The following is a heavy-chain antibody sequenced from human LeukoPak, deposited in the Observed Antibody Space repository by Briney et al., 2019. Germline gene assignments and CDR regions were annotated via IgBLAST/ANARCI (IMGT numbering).Heavy chain of an antibody. V-gene: IGHV3-33*01. Sequence: GSLRLSCAASGFTFSSYGMHWVRQAPGKGLEWVAVRWYDGSNKYYADSVKGRFTISRDNSKNTLYLQMDSLRAEDTAVYYCARVDSYCSGEGCYYYYGMDVWGQGTTVTVSS. J-gene: IGHJ6*02. D-gene: IGHD2-15*01. CDR1: GFTFSSYG. CDR3: ARVDSYCSGEGCYYYYGMDV. CDR2: RWYDGSNK.